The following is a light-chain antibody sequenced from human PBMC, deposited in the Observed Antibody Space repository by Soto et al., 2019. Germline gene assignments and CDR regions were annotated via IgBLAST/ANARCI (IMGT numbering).Light chain of an antibody. Sequence: EIVMTQSPATLSVSPGERATRSCRASQSVSSNLAWYQQKPGQAPRLLIYGASTRATGIPARFSGSGSGTEFTLTISSLQSEDFAVYYCQQYNNWPQTFGQGTKVEIK. J-gene: IGKJ1*01. V-gene: IGKV3-15*01. CDR1: QSVSSN. CDR2: GAS. CDR3: QQYNNWPQT.